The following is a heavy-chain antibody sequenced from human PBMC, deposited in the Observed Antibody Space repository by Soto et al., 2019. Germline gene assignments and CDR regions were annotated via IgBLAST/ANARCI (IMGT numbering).Heavy chain of an antibody. Sequence: QVQLVQSGAEVKKPGASVKVSCKASGYTFTSYGISWVRQAPGQGLEWMGWISAYNGNTNYAQKLQGRVTMTTDTSTSTAYMELRSLRSDDTAVYYCASVVYYDSSGYYPDAFDIWGQGTMVTVSS. J-gene: IGHJ3*02. CDR1: GYTFTSYG. D-gene: IGHD3-22*01. CDR3: ASVVYYDSSGYYPDAFDI. V-gene: IGHV1-18*01. CDR2: ISAYNGNT.